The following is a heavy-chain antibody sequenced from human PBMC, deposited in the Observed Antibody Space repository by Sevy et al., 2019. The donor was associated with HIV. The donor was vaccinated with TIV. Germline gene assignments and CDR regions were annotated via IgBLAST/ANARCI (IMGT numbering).Heavy chain of an antibody. CDR3: ARGGWTYNAFDL. CDR2: IGSDGETT. CDR1: GFPFSSYS. J-gene: IGHJ3*01. V-gene: IGHV3-64*01. D-gene: IGHD2-15*01. Sequence: GGSLRLSCAASGFPFSSYSFYWVRQAPGKGLEYVSAIGSDGETTLYASSVKGRFTISRDNSKNTVFLQMGRVGSEDMCVYYCARGGWTYNAFDLWGRGTMVTVSS.